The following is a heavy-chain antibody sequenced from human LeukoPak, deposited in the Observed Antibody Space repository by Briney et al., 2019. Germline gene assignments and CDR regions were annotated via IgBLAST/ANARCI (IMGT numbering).Heavy chain of an antibody. CDR1: GFTFSSYG. CDR2: ISYDGSNK. Sequence: GGSLRLSCAASGFTFSSYGMHWVRQAPGKGLEWVAVISYDGSNKYYADSVKGRFTISRDNSKNTLYLQMNSLRAEDTAVYYCARDTYPSELDCSSTSCYTGGIAWRYYYYMDVWGKGTTVTVSS. D-gene: IGHD2-2*02. CDR3: ARDTYPSELDCSSTSCYTGGIAWRYYYYMDV. V-gene: IGHV3-30*19. J-gene: IGHJ6*03.